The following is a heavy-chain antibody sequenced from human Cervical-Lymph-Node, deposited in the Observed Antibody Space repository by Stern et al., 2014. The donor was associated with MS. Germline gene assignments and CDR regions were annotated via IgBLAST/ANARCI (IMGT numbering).Heavy chain of an antibody. CDR2: VYWDDDK. D-gene: IGHD7-27*01. J-gene: IGHJ3*01. CDR3: VHRRQADWGVDFDV. CDR1: GFSLRTSGVG. Sequence: ESGPPLVKPTQTLTLTCTFSGFSLRTSGVGVGWIRQPPGKALEWLALVYWDDDKLYSPSLKNRLTVTKDTSKNQVVLTMTNLDPVDTATYYCVHRRQADWGVDFDVWGQGTMVAFSS. V-gene: IGHV2-5*02.